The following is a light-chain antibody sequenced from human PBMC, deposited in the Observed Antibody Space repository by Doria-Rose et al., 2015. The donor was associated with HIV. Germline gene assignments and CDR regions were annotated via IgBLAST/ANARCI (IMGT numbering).Light chain of an antibody. Sequence: QSPSSLSASTGDRVTITCRASQDISNYLAWYQQKPGKAPKLLIYAASTLQSGVPSRFSGSGSGTDFTLTISYLQSEDFATYYCQQYYSYPPAFGQGTKVEVK. CDR3: QQYYSYPPA. CDR1: QDISNY. J-gene: IGKJ1*01. CDR2: AAS. V-gene: IGKV1-8*01.